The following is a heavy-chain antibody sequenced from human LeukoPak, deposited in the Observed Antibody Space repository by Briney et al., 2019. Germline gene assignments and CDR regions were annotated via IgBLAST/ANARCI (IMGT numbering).Heavy chain of an antibody. CDR1: GFTFSSYW. J-gene: IGHJ3*02. CDR3: ARGMVDI. Sequence: GGSLRLSCAASGFTFSSYWMSWVRQAPGKGLEWVANINQDGNAKYYVDSVKGRFTISRDNAKNILYLQVNSLRAEDTAVYYCARGMVDIWGQGTMVTVS. CDR2: INQDGNAK. V-gene: IGHV3-7*04. D-gene: IGHD2-8*01.